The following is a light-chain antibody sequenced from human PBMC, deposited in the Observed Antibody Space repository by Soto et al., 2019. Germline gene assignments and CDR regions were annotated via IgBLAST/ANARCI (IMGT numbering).Light chain of an antibody. CDR2: DVT. V-gene: IGLV2-14*01. J-gene: IGLJ2*01. Sequence: QSVLTQPASVSRSPGQSITISCTGTNSDVGGYNYVSWYQQHPGKAPKLLIYDVTNRPSGVSNRFSGSKSGNTASLTISGLQAEDEADYYCTSYTSSSTLVFGGGTKLTVL. CDR1: NSDVGGYNY. CDR3: TSYTSSSTLV.